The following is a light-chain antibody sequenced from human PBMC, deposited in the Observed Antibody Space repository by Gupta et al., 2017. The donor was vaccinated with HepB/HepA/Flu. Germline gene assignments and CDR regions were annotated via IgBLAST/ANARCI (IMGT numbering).Light chain of an antibody. Sequence: QSALTQPASVSGSPGQSITISCTGTNGDIGGYNYVSWYQQNPGKAPKLMIYDVSTRPSGVSDRFSGSKSGNTASLTISGLQAEDVADYYCSSYASISALVVFGGGTKLTVL. CDR1: NGDIGGYNY. CDR3: SSYASISALVV. J-gene: IGLJ2*01. CDR2: DVS. V-gene: IGLV2-14*03.